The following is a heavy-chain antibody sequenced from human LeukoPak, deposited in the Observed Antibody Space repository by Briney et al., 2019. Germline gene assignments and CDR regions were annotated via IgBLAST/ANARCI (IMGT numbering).Heavy chain of an antibody. D-gene: IGHD6-19*01. Sequence: GGSLRLSRAASGFTFSSYAMTWVRQAPGKGLEWVSAVSGNGGNTYYADSVKGRFTISRDNSKNTLSLQVDSLRVEDTAIYYCAKLRQWLAHFDFWGQGTLVTVSS. CDR3: AKLRQWLAHFDF. CDR1: GFTFSSYA. V-gene: IGHV3-23*01. J-gene: IGHJ4*02. CDR2: VSGNGGNT.